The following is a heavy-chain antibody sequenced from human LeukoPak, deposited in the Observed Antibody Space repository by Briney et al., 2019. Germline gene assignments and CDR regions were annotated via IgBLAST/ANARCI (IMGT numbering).Heavy chain of an antibody. V-gene: IGHV4-59*01. J-gene: IGHJ6*02. CDR2: IYYSGST. D-gene: IGHD3-10*01. CDR1: GGSISSYY. Sequence: SETLSLTCTVSGGSISSYYWSWIRQPPGKGLEWIGYIYYSGSTNYNPSLKSRVTISVDTSKNQFSLKLSSVTAADTAVYYCARWRGYYYYYYGMDVWGQGTTVTVSS. CDR3: ARWRGYYYYYYGMDV.